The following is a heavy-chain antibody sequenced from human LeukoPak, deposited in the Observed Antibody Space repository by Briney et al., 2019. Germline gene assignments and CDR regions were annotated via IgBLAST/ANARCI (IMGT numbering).Heavy chain of an antibody. CDR1: GGISSSYY. J-gene: IGHJ4*02. CDR2: IYYTGAT. D-gene: IGHD2-21*01. Sequence: SETLSLTCIVSGGISSSYYWGWVRQPPGKGLEWVASIYYTGATYYNPSLKSRLTISVDTSKSQFSLKLSSVTAADTAVYYCARDGTYCGGDCYDYWGQGTLVTVSS. V-gene: IGHV4-59*13. CDR3: ARDGTYCGGDCYDY.